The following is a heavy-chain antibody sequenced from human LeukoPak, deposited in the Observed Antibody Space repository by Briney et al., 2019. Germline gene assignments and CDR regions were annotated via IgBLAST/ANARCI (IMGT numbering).Heavy chain of an antibody. CDR2: ISSSSSTI. CDR1: GFTFSRYS. V-gene: IGHV3-48*02. CDR3: ARDCCYDTSGYYSTCYY. J-gene: IGHJ4*02. D-gene: IGHD3-22*01. Sequence: GGSLRLSCAASGFTFSRYSMNWVRQAPGKGLEWVSYISSSSSTIHYADSVKGRFTISRDNAKNSLYLQMNSLRDEDTAVYFCARDCCYDTSGYYSTCYYWGQGTLVTVSS.